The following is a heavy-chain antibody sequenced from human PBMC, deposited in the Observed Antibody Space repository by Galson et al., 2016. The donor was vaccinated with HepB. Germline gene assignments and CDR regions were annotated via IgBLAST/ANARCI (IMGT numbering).Heavy chain of an antibody. CDR1: GFAFSSHW. V-gene: IGHV3-74*01. D-gene: IGHD4-23*01. CDR2: INSDGTNS. J-gene: IGHJ5*02. Sequence: SLRLSCAASGFAFSSHWMHWVRQDLGKGLVWVSRINSDGTNSNYADYVKGRLTISRDKAKNTLYLQMNSLRAEDTAVYFCVRDHSVVPTTAYNWFDPWGRGTPVTVSS. CDR3: VRDHSVVPTTAYNWFDP.